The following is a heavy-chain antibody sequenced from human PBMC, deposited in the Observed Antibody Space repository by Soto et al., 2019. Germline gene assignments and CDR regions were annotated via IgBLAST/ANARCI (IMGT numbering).Heavy chain of an antibody. Sequence: QVQLQDSGPGLVKPSGTLSLTCTVSGDSISDSNWWTWVRQPPGKGLEWIGEVYHSGRANYNPSLRSRVTMSADTLKNHFNLRLSSVTAADTAVYYCAKTIGSGSYMPFWGQGTLVAVSP. D-gene: IGHD3-10*01. CDR1: GDSISDSNW. V-gene: IGHV4-4*02. CDR3: AKTIGSGSYMPF. CDR2: VYHSGRA. J-gene: IGHJ4*02.